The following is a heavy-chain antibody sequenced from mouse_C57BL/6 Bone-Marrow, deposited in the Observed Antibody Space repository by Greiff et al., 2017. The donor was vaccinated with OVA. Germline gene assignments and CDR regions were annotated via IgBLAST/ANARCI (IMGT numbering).Heavy chain of an antibody. D-gene: IGHD1-1*01. V-gene: IGHV1-26*01. CDR3: ARRSSSSYGYAMDY. CDR2: INPNNGGT. Sequence: EVQLQQSGPELVKPGASVKISCKASGYTFTDYYMNWVKQSHGKSLEWIGDINPNNGGTSYNQKFKGKATLTVDKSSSTAYMELRSLTSEDSAVYYCARRSSSSYGYAMDYWGQGTSVTVSS. J-gene: IGHJ4*01. CDR1: GYTFTDYY.